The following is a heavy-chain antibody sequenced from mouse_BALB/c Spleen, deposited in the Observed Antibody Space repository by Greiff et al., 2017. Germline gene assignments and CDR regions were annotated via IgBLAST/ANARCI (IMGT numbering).Heavy chain of an antibody. V-gene: IGHV1-14*01. CDR3: AREDGTGYFDV. Sequence: EVQLQESGPELVKPGASVKMSCKASGYTFTSYVMHWVKQKPGQGLEWIGYINPYNDGTKYNEKFKGKATLTSDKSSSTAYMELSSLTSEDSADYYCAREDGTGYFDVWGAGTTVTVSS. D-gene: IGHD4-1*01. CDR1: GYTFTSYV. J-gene: IGHJ1*01. CDR2: INPYNDGT.